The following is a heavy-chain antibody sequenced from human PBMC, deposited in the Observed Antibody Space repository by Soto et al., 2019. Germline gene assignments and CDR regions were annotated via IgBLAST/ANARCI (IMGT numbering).Heavy chain of an antibody. CDR1: GFTFSSYS. D-gene: IGHD2-8*01. Sequence: GGSLRLSCAASGFTFSSYSMNWVRQAPGKGLEWVSYISSSSSTIYYADSVKGRFTISRDNAKNSLYLQMNSLRAEDTAVYYCARGQYAGDYWGQGTLVTVSS. J-gene: IGHJ4*02. CDR2: ISSSSSTI. CDR3: ARGQYAGDY. V-gene: IGHV3-48*01.